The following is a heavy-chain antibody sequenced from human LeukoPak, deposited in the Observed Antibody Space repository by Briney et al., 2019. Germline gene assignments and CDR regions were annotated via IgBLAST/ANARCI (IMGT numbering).Heavy chain of an antibody. CDR3: TTALPQYDYYDSSGYDAFDI. CDR1: GFTFSNAW. CDR2: IKSKTDGGTT. Sequence: GGSLRLSCAASGFTFSNAWMSWVRQAPGKGLEWVGRIKSKTDGGTTDYAAPVKGRFTISRDDSKNTLYLQMNSLKTEDTAVYYCTTALPQYDYYDSSGYDAFDIWGQGTMVTVSS. J-gene: IGHJ3*02. V-gene: IGHV3-15*01. D-gene: IGHD3-22*01.